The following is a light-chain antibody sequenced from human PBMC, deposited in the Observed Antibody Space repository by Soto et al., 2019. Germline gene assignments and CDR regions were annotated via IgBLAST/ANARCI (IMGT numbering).Light chain of an antibody. CDR3: SSYTSSNSVL. V-gene: IGLV2-14*01. CDR2: EVS. CDR1: SSDVGGYNF. J-gene: IGLJ2*01. Sequence: QSALTQPASVSGSPGQSITISCTGTSSDVGGYNFVSWYQQHPGKAPKLIISEVSNRPSGISHRFSGSKSDNTASLTISGLQAEDEADYYCSSYTSSNSVLFGGGTKVTVL.